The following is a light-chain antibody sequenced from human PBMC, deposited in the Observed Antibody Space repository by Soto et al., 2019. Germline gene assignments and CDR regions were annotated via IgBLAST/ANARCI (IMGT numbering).Light chain of an antibody. CDR2: AAS. CDR1: QSTSSY. V-gene: IGKV1-39*01. J-gene: IGKJ4*01. Sequence: DIQMTQSPSSLSASVGDRVTITCRASQSTSSYLNWYQQKPGEAPKLLIYAASNLQSGVPSRFSGSGSGTDFTLTISSLQPEDFATYYCQQSYSTLGLTFGGGTKVEIK. CDR3: QQSYSTLGLT.